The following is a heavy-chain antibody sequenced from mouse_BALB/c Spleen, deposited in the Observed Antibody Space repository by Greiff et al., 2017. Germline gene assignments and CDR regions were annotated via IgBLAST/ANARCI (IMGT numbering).Heavy chain of an antibody. CDR1: GFNIKDTY. CDR2: IDPANGNT. V-gene: IGHV14-3*02. CDR3: ARCITTVVAPYAMDY. J-gene: IGHJ4*01. Sequence: EVQLQQSGAELVKPGASVKLSCTASGFNIKDTYMHWVKQRPEQGLEWIGRIDPANGNTKYDPKFQGKATITADTSSNTAYLQLSSLTSEDTAVYYCARCITTVVAPYAMDYWGQETSVTVSS. D-gene: IGHD1-1*01.